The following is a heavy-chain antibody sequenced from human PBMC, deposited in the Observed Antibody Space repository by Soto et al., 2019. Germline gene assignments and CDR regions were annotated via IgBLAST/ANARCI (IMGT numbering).Heavy chain of an antibody. CDR1: GFTFSSYA. CDR2: ISGSGGST. Sequence: PGGSLRLSCAASGFTFSSYAMSWVRQAPGKGLEWVSAISGSGGSTYYADSVKGRFTISRDNSKNTLYLQMNSLRAEDTAVYYCANPEYPGIAAAFAFDIWGQGTMVTVSS. J-gene: IGHJ3*02. V-gene: IGHV3-23*01. D-gene: IGHD6-13*01. CDR3: ANPEYPGIAAAFAFDI.